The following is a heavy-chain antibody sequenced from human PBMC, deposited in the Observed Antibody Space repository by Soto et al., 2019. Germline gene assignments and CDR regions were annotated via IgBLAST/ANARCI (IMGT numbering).Heavy chain of an antibody. V-gene: IGHV3-30*18. CDR3: AKGGRGSIAARFDY. CDR1: GFTFSSYG. D-gene: IGHD6-6*01. Sequence: GGSLRLSCAASGFTFSSYGMHWVRQAPGKGLEWVAVISYDGSNKYYADSVKGRFTISRDNSKNTLYLQMNSLRAEDTAVYSCAKGGRGSIAARFDYWGQGTLVTVSS. CDR2: ISYDGSNK. J-gene: IGHJ4*02.